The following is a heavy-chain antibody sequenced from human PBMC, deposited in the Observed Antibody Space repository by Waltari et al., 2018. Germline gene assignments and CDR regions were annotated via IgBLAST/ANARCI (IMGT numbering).Heavy chain of an antibody. V-gene: IGHV1-69*04. J-gene: IGHJ6*02. D-gene: IGHD3-22*01. CDR1: GGTFSSYA. CDR3: ARDRYQFTMIVVNRGMDV. Sequence: QVQLVQSGAEVKKPGSSVKVSCKASGGTFSSYAISWVRQAPGQGLEWMGRIIPIFGKANYAQKCQGRGTITADKSTSTAYMELSSLRSEDTAVYYWARDRYQFTMIVVNRGMDVWGQGTPVTVSS. CDR2: IIPIFGKA.